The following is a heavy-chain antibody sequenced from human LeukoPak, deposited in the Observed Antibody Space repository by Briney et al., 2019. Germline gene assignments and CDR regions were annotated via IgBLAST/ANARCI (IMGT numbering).Heavy chain of an antibody. CDR1: GFTFSGSA. J-gene: IGHJ4*02. CDR2: IRSKANSYAT. Sequence: GSLRLSCAASGFTFSGSAMHWVRQASGKGLEWVGRIRSKANSYATAYAASVKGRFTISRDDSKNTAYLQMNSLKTEDTAVYYCTRRYYDSSGYYLYYFDYWGQGTLVTVSS. CDR3: TRRYYDSSGYYLYYFDY. D-gene: IGHD3-22*01. V-gene: IGHV3-73*01.